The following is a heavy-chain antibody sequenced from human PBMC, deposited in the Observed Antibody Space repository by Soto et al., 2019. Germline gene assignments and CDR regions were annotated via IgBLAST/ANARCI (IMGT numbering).Heavy chain of an antibody. CDR1: GFTFSGYA. CDR2: ISYDGSNK. D-gene: IGHD2-15*01. J-gene: IGHJ3*02. CDR3: ARDQNPTAGTDIVVVPDDAFDI. V-gene: IGHV3-30-3*01. Sequence: GGSLRLSCAASGFTFSGYAMHWVRQAPGKGLEWVAVISYDGSNKYYADSVKGRFTISRDNSKNTLYLQMNSLRAEDTAVHYCARDQNPTAGTDIVVVPDDAFDIWGQGTMVTVSS.